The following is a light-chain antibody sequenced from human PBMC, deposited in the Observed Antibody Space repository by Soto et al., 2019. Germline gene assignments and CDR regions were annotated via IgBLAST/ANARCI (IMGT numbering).Light chain of an antibody. Sequence: DIVMTQSPDSLAVSLGERATINCKSSQSVLYSSNNKNYLAWYQQKPGQPPKMLIYWASTRESGVPVRFSGSGSGTDFTLTISILQAEDVAVYYCQQYYSTPRTFGQGTKVEIK. CDR3: QQYYSTPRT. V-gene: IGKV4-1*01. CDR2: WAS. J-gene: IGKJ1*01. CDR1: QSVLYSSNNKNY.